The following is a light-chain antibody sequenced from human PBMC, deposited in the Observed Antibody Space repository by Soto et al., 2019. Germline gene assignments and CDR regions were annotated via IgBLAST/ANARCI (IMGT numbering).Light chain of an antibody. CDR3: SSYAGSNNVV. V-gene: IGLV2-8*01. J-gene: IGLJ2*01. CDR1: SSDVGGYNY. CDR2: XXX. Sequence: QSALTQPPSASGSPGQSVTISCTGTSSDVGGYNYVSWYQQHPGKAPXLXXXXXXXXXXXXXDRISGSKSGNTASLTVSGXXXXXXXXXXXSSYAGSNNVVFGGGTKLTVL.